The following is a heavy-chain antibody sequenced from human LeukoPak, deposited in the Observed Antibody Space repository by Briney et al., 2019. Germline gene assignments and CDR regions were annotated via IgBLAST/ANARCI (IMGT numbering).Heavy chain of an antibody. J-gene: IGHJ4*02. V-gene: IGHV3-30*04. Sequence: GGSLRLSCAASGFTFSSYAMPWVRQAPGKGLEWVAVISYDGSNKYYADSVKGRFTISRDNSKNTLYLQMNSLRAEDTAVYYCARDLVHYDFWSVTPDYWGRGTLVTVSS. CDR1: GFTFSSYA. CDR2: ISYDGSNK. D-gene: IGHD3-3*01. CDR3: ARDLVHYDFWSVTPDY.